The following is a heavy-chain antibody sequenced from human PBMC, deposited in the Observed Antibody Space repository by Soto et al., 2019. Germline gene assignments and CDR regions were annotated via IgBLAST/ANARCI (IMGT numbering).Heavy chain of an antibody. Sequence: EVQLLESGGGLVQPGGSLRLSCAASGFTFKNYALSWVRQAPGKGLEWVSGISSGGKTYYADSVKGRFTISRDTAKDTLSLQMNSLRAEDTAVYYCAKSPIMVRGLIFDYRGQGTLVTVSS. CDR2: ISSGGKT. J-gene: IGHJ4*02. CDR1: GFTFKNYA. D-gene: IGHD3-10*01. CDR3: AKSPIMVRGLIFDY. V-gene: IGHV3-23*01.